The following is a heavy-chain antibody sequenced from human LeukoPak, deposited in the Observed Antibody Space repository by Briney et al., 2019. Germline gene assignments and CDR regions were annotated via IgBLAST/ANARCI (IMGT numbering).Heavy chain of an antibody. J-gene: IGHJ4*02. CDR3: ARAISRAVALDY. CDR2: INPNSGGT. D-gene: IGHD6-19*01. CDR1: GYTFTGYY. Sequence: ASVKVSCKASGYTFTGYYMHWVRQAPGQGLEWMGWINPNSGGTNNAQKFQGRVTMTRDTSISTAYMELSRLRSDDTAVYYCARAISRAVALDYWGQGTLVTVSS. V-gene: IGHV1-2*02.